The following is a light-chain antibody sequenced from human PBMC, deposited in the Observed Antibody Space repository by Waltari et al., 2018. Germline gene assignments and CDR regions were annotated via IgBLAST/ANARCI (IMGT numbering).Light chain of an antibody. Sequence: DVVMTQSPLSLPVTLGQPASISCRSSQSLVHSDGNIPVHWFQQRTGQSPRRLIYKVSNRGSGIPDKFSGSGSGTDFTLKISRVEADDVEIYYCMQSTHWPPWTFGQGTRVEIQ. V-gene: IGKV2-30*02. CDR1: QSLVHSDGNIP. CDR2: KVS. CDR3: MQSTHWPPWT. J-gene: IGKJ1*01.